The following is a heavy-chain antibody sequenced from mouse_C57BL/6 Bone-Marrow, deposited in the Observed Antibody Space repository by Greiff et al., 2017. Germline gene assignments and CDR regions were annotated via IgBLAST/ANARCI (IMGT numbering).Heavy chain of an antibody. J-gene: IGHJ4*01. CDR3: ARWGYDGYYDYAMDY. Sequence: QVQLQQSGAELARPGASVKLSCKASGYTFTSYGISWVKQRTGQGLEWIGEIYPRSGNTYYNEKFKGKATLTADKSSSTAYMELRSLTSEDSAVYFCARWGYDGYYDYAMDYGGQGTSVTVTS. CDR1: GYTFTSYG. V-gene: IGHV1-81*01. CDR2: IYPRSGNT. D-gene: IGHD2-3*01.